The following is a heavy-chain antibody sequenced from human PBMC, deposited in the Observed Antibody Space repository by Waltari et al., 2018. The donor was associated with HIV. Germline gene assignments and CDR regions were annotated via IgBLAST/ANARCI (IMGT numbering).Heavy chain of an antibody. CDR2: FDPEDGET. D-gene: IGHD3-22*01. CDR1: GYTLTELP. Sequence: QVQLVQSGAEVKKPGASVKVSCTVSGYTLTELPMHWVRQAPGNGLEWMGGFDPEDGETIYAQKFQGRVTMTEDTSTDTAYMELSSLRSEDTAVYYCATEYYYDSSGPEAFDIWGQGTMVTVSS. CDR3: ATEYYYDSSGPEAFDI. V-gene: IGHV1-24*01. J-gene: IGHJ3*02.